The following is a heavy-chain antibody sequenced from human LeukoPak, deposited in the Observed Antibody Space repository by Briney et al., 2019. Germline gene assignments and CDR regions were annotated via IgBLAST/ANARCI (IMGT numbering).Heavy chain of an antibody. CDR1: GFNFSRYN. CDR3: AKGRTFGGVIVRGAFDI. V-gene: IGHV3-21*04. D-gene: IGHD3-16*02. J-gene: IGHJ3*02. CDR2: ITTSSSYI. Sequence: GGSLRLSCAASGFNFSRYNMHWVRQAPGKGLEWVSSITTSSSYIYYADSLKGRFTISRDDAKNSLYLQMNSLRVEDTALYYCAKGRTFGGVIVRGAFDIWGQGTMVTVSS.